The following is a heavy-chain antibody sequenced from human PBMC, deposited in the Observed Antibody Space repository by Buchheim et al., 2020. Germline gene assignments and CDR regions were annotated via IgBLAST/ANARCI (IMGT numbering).Heavy chain of an antibody. CDR2: ISNVGTGA. J-gene: IGHJ4*02. CDR3: AKEGSDFVPFDY. D-gene: IGHD3-3*01. CDR1: GFNFANYW. V-gene: IGHV3-74*01. Sequence: EVQLVESGGGLVQPEGSLRISCSASGFNFANYWMLWVRQPPGKGLVWVSRISNVGTGAAYADSVKGRFTISRANSKTTLYLQMNSLRAEDTAVYYCAKEGSDFVPFDYWGQGTL.